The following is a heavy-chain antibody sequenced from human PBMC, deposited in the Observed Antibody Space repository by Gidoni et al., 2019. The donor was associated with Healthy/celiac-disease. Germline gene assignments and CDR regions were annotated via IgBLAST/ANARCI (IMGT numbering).Heavy chain of an antibody. D-gene: IGHD1-26*01. J-gene: IGHJ6*03. V-gene: IGHV4-34*01. CDR2: INHSGST. CDR3: ASNRFNSGSYYGPRRYYYMDV. Sequence: QVQLQQWGAGLLKPSETLSLTCAVYGGSFRGYYWSWIRQPPGKGLEWIGEINHSGSTNYNPSLKGRVTISVDTSKNQFSLKLSSVTAADTAVYYCASNRFNSGSYYGPRRYYYMDVWGKGTTVTVSS. CDR1: GGSFRGYY.